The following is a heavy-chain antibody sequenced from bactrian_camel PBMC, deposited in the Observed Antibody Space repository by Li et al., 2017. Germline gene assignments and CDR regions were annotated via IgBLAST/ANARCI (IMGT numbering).Heavy chain of an antibody. CDR2: IDSDGST. CDR3: ATVTRARSMGVCAQMMATDFGF. D-gene: IGHD3*01. Sequence: QVQLVESGGDSVQAGGSLRLSCAASWSTFATGCMGFFRQAPGKEREGVAAIDSDGSTSYADSVKGRFTISQDKGKNTMYLQMNNLKPDDTGMYYCATVTRARSMGVCAQMMATDFGFWGQGTQVTVS. V-gene: IGHV3S53*01. J-gene: IGHJ6*01. CDR1: WSTFATGC.